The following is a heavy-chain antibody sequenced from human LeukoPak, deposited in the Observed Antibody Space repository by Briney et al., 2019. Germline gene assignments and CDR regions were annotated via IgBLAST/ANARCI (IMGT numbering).Heavy chain of an antibody. CDR3: ARGWVYSGYLFDY. CDR2: INHSGGT. V-gene: IGHV4-34*01. CDR1: GGSFSGYY. Sequence: SETLSLTCAVYGGSFSGYYWSWIRQPPGKGLEWIGEINHSGGTNYNPSLKSRVTISVDTSKNQFSLKLSSVTAADTAVYYCARGWVYSGYLFDYWGQGTLVTVSS. J-gene: IGHJ4*02. D-gene: IGHD5-12*01.